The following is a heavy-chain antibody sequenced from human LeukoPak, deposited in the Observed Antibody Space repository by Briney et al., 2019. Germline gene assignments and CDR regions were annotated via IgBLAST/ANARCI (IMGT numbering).Heavy chain of an antibody. CDR2: INPNSGGT. J-gene: IGHJ3*02. Sequence: ASVKVSCKASGYSFTGHYMHWVRQAPGQGLEWMGWINPNSGGTNYAQKFQGRVTMTRDTSISTAYMELSRLRSDDTAVYYCARDPGRHWNYYTDAFDIWGQGTMVTVSS. D-gene: IGHD1-7*01. V-gene: IGHV1-2*02. CDR1: GYSFTGHY. CDR3: ARDPGRHWNYYTDAFDI.